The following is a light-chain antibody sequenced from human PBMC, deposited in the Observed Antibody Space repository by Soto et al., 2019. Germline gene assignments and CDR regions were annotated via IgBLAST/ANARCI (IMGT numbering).Light chain of an antibody. V-gene: IGKV3D-15*01. J-gene: IGKJ4*01. CDR2: GAS. CDR3: QQYNNWPLT. Sequence: ETVMTQSPATLSVSPGERATLSCRASQSVSSNLAWYQETPGQAPRLLIYGASTRATGIPARFSGSGSGTEFTLTISSLQSEDFAVYYCQQYNNWPLTFGGGTKVEI. CDR1: QSVSSN.